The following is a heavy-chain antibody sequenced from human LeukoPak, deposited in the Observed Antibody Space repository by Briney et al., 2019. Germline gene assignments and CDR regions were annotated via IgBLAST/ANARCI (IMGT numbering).Heavy chain of an antibody. D-gene: IGHD2-2*01. J-gene: IGHJ6*02. CDR1: GFTFSSYG. V-gene: IGHV3-21*01. Sequence: GSLRLSCAASGFTFSSYGMNWVRQAPGKGLEWVSSISSSSSYIYYADSVKGRFTISRDNAKNSLYLQMNSLRAEDTAVYYCARSSLSCSSTSCQEDLEDYYGMDVWGQGTTVTVSS. CDR2: ISSSSSYI. CDR3: ARSSLSCSSTSCQEDLEDYYGMDV.